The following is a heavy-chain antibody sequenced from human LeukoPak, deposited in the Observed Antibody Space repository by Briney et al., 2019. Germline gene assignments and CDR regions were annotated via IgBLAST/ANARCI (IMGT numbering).Heavy chain of an antibody. CDR2: INPNSVGT. D-gene: IGHD6-19*01. Sequence: ASVKVSCKASGYTFTGYYMRWVRQAPGQGLEWMGRINPNSVGTNYAQKFQGRVTMTRDTSISTAYMELSRLRSDDTAVYYCARFSGWSGTPNYYYYMDVWGKGTTVTVSS. CDR3: ARFSGWSGTPNYYYYMDV. CDR1: GYTFTGYY. J-gene: IGHJ6*03. V-gene: IGHV1-2*06.